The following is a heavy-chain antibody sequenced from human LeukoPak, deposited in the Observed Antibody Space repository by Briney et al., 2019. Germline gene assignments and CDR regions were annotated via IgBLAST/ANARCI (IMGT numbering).Heavy chain of an antibody. CDR1: GGSISSYY. CDR3: ARDGCSSTSCYGNWFDP. J-gene: IGHJ5*02. Sequence: SETLSLTCTVSGGSISSYYWSWIRQPAGKGLEWIGRIYTSGSTNYNPSLKSRVTISVGKSKNQFSLKLSSVTAADTAVYYCARDGCSSTSCYGNWFDPWGQGTLVTVSS. V-gene: IGHV4-4*07. D-gene: IGHD2-2*01. CDR2: IYTSGST.